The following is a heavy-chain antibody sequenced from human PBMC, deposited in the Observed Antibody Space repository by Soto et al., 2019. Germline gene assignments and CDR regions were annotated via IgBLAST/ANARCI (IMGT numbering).Heavy chain of an antibody. CDR1: GGSISSYY. CDR3: ARGRYYYDSSGPNWFDP. J-gene: IGHJ5*02. D-gene: IGHD3-22*01. Sequence: PSETLSLTCTVSGGSISSYYWSWIRQPPGKGLEWIGYIYYSGSTNYNPSLKSRVTISVDTSKNQFSLKLSSVTAADTAVYYCARGRYYYDSSGPNWFDPWGQGTLVTVSS. V-gene: IGHV4-59*01. CDR2: IYYSGST.